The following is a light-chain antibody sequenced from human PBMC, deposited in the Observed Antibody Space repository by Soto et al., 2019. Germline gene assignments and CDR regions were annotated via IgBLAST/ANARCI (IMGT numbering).Light chain of an antibody. J-gene: IGKJ1*01. CDR3: QQYYTIPRT. V-gene: IGKV4-1*01. CDR1: QSVLYSSNTKNF. CDR2: WAS. Sequence: DIVMTQSPDSLAVSLGEMATINCTPSQSVLYSSNTKNFLAWYQQKSGQPPKVLIYWASTRESGVPDRFSGSGSGTEFTLPISSLLAEDVAVYYCQQYYTIPRTFGQGTKVEIK.